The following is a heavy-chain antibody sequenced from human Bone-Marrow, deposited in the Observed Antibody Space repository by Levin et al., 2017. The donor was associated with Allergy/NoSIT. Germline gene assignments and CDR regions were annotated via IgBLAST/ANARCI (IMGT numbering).Heavy chain of an antibody. D-gene: IGHD3-3*01. Sequence: GESLKISCAASGFTFSSYDMHWVRQATGKGLEWVSAIGTAGDTYYPGSVKGRFTISRENAKNSLYLQMNSLRAGDTAVYYCARALGRSGYFPHYHYYGMDVWGQGTTVTVSS. J-gene: IGHJ6*02. CDR2: IGTAGDT. CDR1: GFTFSSYD. CDR3: ARALGRSGYFPHYHYYGMDV. V-gene: IGHV3-13*01.